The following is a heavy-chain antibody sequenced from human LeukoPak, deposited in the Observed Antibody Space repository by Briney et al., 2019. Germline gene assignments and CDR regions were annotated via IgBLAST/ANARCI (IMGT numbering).Heavy chain of an antibody. CDR1: GLTVSSNY. CDR2: ISSSSSFI. D-gene: IGHD6-13*01. J-gene: IGHJ4*02. V-gene: IGHV3-21*01. Sequence: GGSLRLSCAASGLTVSSNYMSWVRQAPWKGLEFVSSISSSSSFIYYADSVKGRFTISRDNAKKSLSLQMNSLRADDTAVYYCARGYSSSWYLDWGQGTLVTVSS. CDR3: ARGYSSSWYLD.